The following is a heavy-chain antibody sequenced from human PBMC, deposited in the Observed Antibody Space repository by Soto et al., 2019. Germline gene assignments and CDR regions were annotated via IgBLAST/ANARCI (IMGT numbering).Heavy chain of an antibody. CDR3: ARVRAYSYGYEDY. Sequence: SETLSLTCTVSGGSISNSGDYYLSWIRQSPGRGLEWIGYIYHTGTTYYNPSLRGRAVVSADTSENQFSLKLSSVTAADTAMYYCARVRAYSYGYEDYWGQGTLVTVSS. D-gene: IGHD5-18*01. CDR2: IYHTGTT. J-gene: IGHJ4*02. CDR1: GGSISNSGDYY. V-gene: IGHV4-30-4*01.